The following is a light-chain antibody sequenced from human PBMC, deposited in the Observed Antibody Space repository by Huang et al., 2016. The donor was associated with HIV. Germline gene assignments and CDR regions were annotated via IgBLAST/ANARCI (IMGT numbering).Light chain of an antibody. CDR3: MQSLQTPRA. CDR1: QSLLHSRTFNY. Sequence: DIVMTQSPLFLSVSPGEPASISCTSSQSLLHSRTFNYLDWYRQKPGQSPQLLLYLASNPASGVPVRFSGSGSGTNFTLRISAVEPEDAATYYCMQSLQTPRAFGQGTRVEVK. V-gene: IGKV2-28*01. CDR2: LAS. J-gene: IGKJ1*01.